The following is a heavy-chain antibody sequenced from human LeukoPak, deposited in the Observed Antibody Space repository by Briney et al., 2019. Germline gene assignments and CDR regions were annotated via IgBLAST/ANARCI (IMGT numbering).Heavy chain of an antibody. J-gene: IGHJ4*02. D-gene: IGHD3-10*01. Sequence: SGGSLRLSCTVSGFTFSDYYMSWIRQAPGRGLEWLSYVSQSGTTIYYADSVKGRFTISRDNGKKLMYLQMNSLRAEDTGMYYRAREGHTYGSDYWGQGTLVTVSS. V-gene: IGHV3-11*01. CDR2: VSQSGTTI. CDR1: GFTFSDYY. CDR3: AREGHTYGSDY.